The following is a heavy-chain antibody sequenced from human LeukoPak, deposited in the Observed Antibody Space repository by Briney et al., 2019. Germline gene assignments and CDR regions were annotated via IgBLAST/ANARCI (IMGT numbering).Heavy chain of an antibody. CDR3: AKTGRPNNSGWYRWFDP. V-gene: IGHV4-4*09. Sequence: SETLSLTCAVSGDSISTYYWSWIRQPPGKGLEWIGCICNSGGTNYNPSLKSRVTISVDTSKNQFSLNLSSVTAADTAVYYCAKTGRPNNSGWYRWFDPWGQGTLVTVSS. J-gene: IGHJ5*02. CDR2: ICNSGGT. CDR1: GDSISTYY. D-gene: IGHD6-19*01.